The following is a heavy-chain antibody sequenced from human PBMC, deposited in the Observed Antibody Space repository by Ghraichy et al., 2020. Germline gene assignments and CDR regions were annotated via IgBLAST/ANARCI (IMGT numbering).Heavy chain of an antibody. V-gene: IGHV3-23*01. CDR2: ISASGDST. CDR3: VKSRNPYYYYMDV. D-gene: IGHD6-13*01. Sequence: LSLSCEASGFTFNNFALSWVRQAPGKGLEWVSSISASGDSTYYADSVKGRFTISRDNSNNTLYLQMNSLRAEDTAVYNCVKSRNPYYYYMDVWGKGTTFTVSS. CDR1: GFTFNNFA. J-gene: IGHJ6*03.